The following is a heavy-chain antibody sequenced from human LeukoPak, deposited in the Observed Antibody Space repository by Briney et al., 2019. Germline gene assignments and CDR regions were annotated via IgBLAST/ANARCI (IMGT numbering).Heavy chain of an antibody. CDR3: AKRGVVIRVILVGFHKEAYYFDS. D-gene: IGHD3-22*01. V-gene: IGHV3-23*01. CDR2: ISDSGGRT. J-gene: IGHJ4*02. Sequence: GGSLRLSCAVSGITLSNYGMSWVRQAPGKGLGWVAGISDSGGRTKYADSEKGRFTISRDNYKNTLYLQMNSLRAEDKAVYFCAKRGVVIRVILVGFHKEAYYFDSRGQGALVTVSS. CDR1: GITLSNYG.